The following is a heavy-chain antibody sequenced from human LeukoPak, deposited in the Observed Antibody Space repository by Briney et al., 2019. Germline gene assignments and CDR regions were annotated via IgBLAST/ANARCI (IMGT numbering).Heavy chain of an antibody. Sequence: GGSLRLSCAASGFTFTNAWMSWVRQAPGKGLEWVSAISGSGGSTYYADSVKGRFTISRDNSKNTLYLQMNSLRAEDTAVYYCAKAGDYDYVWGSYRVYYSDYWGQGTLVTVSS. CDR1: GFTFTNAW. J-gene: IGHJ4*02. V-gene: IGHV3-23*01. CDR2: ISGSGGST. D-gene: IGHD3-16*02. CDR3: AKAGDYDYVWGSYRVYYSDY.